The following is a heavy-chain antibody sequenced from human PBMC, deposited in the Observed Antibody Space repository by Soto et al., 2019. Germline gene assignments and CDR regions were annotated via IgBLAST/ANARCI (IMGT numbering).Heavy chain of an antibody. CDR3: AHRFICSSTSCHGGENWFDP. Sequence: QITLKESGPTLVKPTQTLTLTCTFSGFSLSTSGVGVGWIRQPPGKALEWLALIYWDDDKRYSPSLKSRLTITKDTSKNQVVLTMTNMDPVDTATYYCAHRFICSSTSCHGGENWFDPWGQGTLVTVSS. V-gene: IGHV2-5*02. CDR2: IYWDDDK. CDR1: GFSLSTSGVG. D-gene: IGHD2-2*01. J-gene: IGHJ5*02.